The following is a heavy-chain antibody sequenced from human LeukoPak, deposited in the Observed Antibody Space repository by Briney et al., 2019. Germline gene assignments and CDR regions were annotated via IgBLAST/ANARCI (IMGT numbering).Heavy chain of an antibody. V-gene: IGHV3-48*04. Sequence: PGGSLRLSCAASGFTFSSYSMNWVRQAPGKGLEWVSYISSSSTIYYADSVKGRFTISRDNAKNSLYLQMNSLRAEDTAIYYCARDVAPAASHLDYWGQGTLVTVSS. D-gene: IGHD2-15*01. CDR1: GFTFSSYS. CDR2: ISSSSTI. CDR3: ARDVAPAASHLDY. J-gene: IGHJ4*02.